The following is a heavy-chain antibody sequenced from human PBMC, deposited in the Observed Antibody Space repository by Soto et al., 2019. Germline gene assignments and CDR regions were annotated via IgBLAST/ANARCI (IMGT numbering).Heavy chain of an antibody. CDR2: FGVDGVT. Sequence: EVQLLESGGGLIQPGGSLRLSCVTSGLTFSNYAMSWVRQAPGKGLEWVSGFGVDGVTYYADSVRGRFTISRDNSKNTLHLQMNSLRVEDTALYYCAKAKGSFDHTGPDQWGQGTLVTVSS. CDR3: AKAKGSFDHTGPDQ. CDR1: GLTFSNYA. V-gene: IGHV3-23*01. D-gene: IGHD2-8*02. J-gene: IGHJ4*02.